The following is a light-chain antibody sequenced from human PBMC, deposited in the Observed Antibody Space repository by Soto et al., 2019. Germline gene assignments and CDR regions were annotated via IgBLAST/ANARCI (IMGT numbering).Light chain of an antibody. Sequence: QSALTQPASVSGSPGQSITISCTGTSSDVGSYNLVSWYQQHPGKAPKLMIYEGSKRPSGVSNRFSGSKSGSTASLTISGLQAEDEADYYCCSYAGSSTVFGGGTKVTVL. V-gene: IGLV2-23*01. J-gene: IGLJ3*02. CDR2: EGS. CDR1: SSDVGSYNL. CDR3: CSYAGSSTV.